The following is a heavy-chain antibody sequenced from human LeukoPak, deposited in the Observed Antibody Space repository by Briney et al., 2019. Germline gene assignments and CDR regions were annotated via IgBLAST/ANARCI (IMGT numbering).Heavy chain of an antibody. V-gene: IGHV3-30*03. D-gene: IGHD2-15*01. J-gene: IGHJ3*02. CDR2: ISYDGSNK. Sequence: EGSLRLSCAASGFTFSSYSMHWVRQAPGKGLEWVAVISYDGSNKYYADSVKGRFTISRDNSKNTLYLQMNSLRAEDTAVYYCLLGYCSGGSCSRYAFDIWGQGTMVTVSS. CDR3: LLGYCSGGSCSRYAFDI. CDR1: GFTFSSYS.